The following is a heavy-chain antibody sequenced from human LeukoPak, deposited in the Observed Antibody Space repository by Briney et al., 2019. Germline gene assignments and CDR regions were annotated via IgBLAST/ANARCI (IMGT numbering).Heavy chain of an antibody. CDR3: ACDSSGYWLDAFDI. D-gene: IGHD3-22*01. CDR1: GGSISSYY. V-gene: IGHV4-59*01. Sequence: SSETLSLTCTVSGGSISSYYWSRIRQPPGKGLEWIGYIYYSGSTNYNPSLKSRVTISVDTSKNQFSLKLSSVTAADTAVYYCACDSSGYWLDAFDIWGQGTMVTVSS. J-gene: IGHJ3*02. CDR2: IYYSGST.